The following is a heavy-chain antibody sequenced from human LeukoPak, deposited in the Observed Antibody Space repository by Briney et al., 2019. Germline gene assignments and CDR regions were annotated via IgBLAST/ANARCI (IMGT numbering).Heavy chain of an antibody. CDR2: ISYDGSNK. V-gene: IGHV3-30*18. D-gene: IGHD6-19*01. CDR1: GFTFSSYG. Sequence: GGSLRLSCAASGFTFSSYGMHWVRQAPGKGLEWVAVISYDGSNKYYADSAKGRFTISRDNSKNTLYLQMNSLRAEDTAVYYCAKDGGSSRQWLVRMARPFDYWGQGTLVTVSS. J-gene: IGHJ4*02. CDR3: AKDGGSSRQWLVRMARPFDY.